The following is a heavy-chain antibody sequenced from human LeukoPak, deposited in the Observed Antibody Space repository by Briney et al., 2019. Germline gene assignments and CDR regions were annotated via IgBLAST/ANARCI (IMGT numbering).Heavy chain of an antibody. CDR1: GGSISSSSYY. Sequence: SETLSLTCTVSGGSISSSSYYWGWIRQPPGKGLEWIGSIYYSGSTYHNPSLKSRVTISVDTSKNQFSLKLSSVTAADTAVYYCARDGPLAAAGMVDYWGQGTLVTVSS. CDR2: IYYSGST. V-gene: IGHV4-39*07. D-gene: IGHD6-13*01. CDR3: ARDGPLAAAGMVDY. J-gene: IGHJ4*02.